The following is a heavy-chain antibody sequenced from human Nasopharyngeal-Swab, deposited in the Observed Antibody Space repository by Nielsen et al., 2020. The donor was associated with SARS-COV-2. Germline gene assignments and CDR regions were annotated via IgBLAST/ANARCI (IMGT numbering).Heavy chain of an antibody. J-gene: IGHJ6*02. V-gene: IGHV1-18*01. CDR2: ISAYNGNT. CDR3: ARPFGSYCSSTSCYPGGYYYGMDV. CDR1: GYTFTSYG. Sequence: ASVKVSCKASGYTFTSYGISWVRQAPGQGLEWMGWISAYNGNTNYAQKLQGRVTMTTDTSTSTAYMELRRLRSDDTAVYYCARPFGSYCSSTSCYPGGYYYGMDVWGQGTTVTVSS. D-gene: IGHD2-2*01.